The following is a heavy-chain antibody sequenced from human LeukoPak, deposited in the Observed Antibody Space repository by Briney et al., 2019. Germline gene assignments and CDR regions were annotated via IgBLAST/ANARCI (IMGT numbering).Heavy chain of an antibody. V-gene: IGHV3-30*18. J-gene: IGHJ4*02. D-gene: IGHD3-10*01. CDR3: AKDRYYGSGPIDY. Sequence: TGGSLRLSCAAPGFSFSSHGMHWVRQAPGKGLEWVAVISYDGSNKYYADSVKGRFTISRDNSKNTLYLQMNSLKPDDTAVYYCAKDRYYGSGPIDYWGQGTLVTVSS. CDR2: ISYDGSNK. CDR1: GFSFSSHG.